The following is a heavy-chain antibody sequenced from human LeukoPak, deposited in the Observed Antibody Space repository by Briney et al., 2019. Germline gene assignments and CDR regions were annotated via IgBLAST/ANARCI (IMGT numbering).Heavy chain of an antibody. CDR3: ARGASGSYYKSSTAWFDP. CDR1: GGSISSYY. D-gene: IGHD1-26*01. J-gene: IGHJ5*02. CDR2: IYYSGST. V-gene: IGHV4-59*01. Sequence: SETLSLTCTVSGGSISSYYWSWIRQPPGKGLEWIGYIYYSGSTNYNPSLKSRVTISVDTSKNQFSLKLSSVTAADTAVYCCARGASGSYYKSSTAWFDPWGQGTLVTVSS.